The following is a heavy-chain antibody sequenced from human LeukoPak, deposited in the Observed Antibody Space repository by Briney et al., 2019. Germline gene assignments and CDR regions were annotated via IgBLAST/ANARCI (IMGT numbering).Heavy chain of an antibody. V-gene: IGHV3-74*01. CDR2: INSDESST. CDR1: GFTFSSYW. CDR3: ARDGAYSTISY. Sequence: GALRLSCAASGFTFSSYWMYWVRQAPGKGLVWVSRINSDESSTSYADSVKGRFTISRDNAKNTLYLQMNSLRAEDTAVYYCARDGAYSTISYWGQGTLVTVSS. J-gene: IGHJ4*01. D-gene: IGHD5/OR15-5a*01.